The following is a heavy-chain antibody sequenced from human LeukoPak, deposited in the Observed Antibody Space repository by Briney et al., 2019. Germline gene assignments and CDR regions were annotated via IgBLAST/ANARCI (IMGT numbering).Heavy chain of an antibody. CDR3: ARGPIVANPEYYYCGMDV. V-gene: IGHV1-8*01. CDR1: GYTFTSYD. CDR2: MNPNSGNT. J-gene: IGHJ6*02. Sequence: ASVKVSCKASGYTFTSYDINWVRQATGQGLEWMGWMNPNSGNTGYAQKFQGRVTMTRNTSISTAYMELSSLRSEDTAVHYCARGPIVANPEYYYCGMDVWGQGTTVTVSS. D-gene: IGHD5-12*01.